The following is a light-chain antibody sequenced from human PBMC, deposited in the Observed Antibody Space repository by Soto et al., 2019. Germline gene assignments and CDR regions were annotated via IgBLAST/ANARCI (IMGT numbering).Light chain of an antibody. CDR1: QDVSSN. CDR2: GAS. J-gene: IGKJ5*01. Sequence: EMVVTQSPATLSVSPGERATLSCRASQDVSSNLAWYQQKPGQAPSLLIYGASTRATGTPARFSGSGSGTDFTLTISSLEAEDFAVYYCQQRSNWPPITFGQGTRLEIK. CDR3: QQRSNWPPIT. V-gene: IGKV3-11*01.